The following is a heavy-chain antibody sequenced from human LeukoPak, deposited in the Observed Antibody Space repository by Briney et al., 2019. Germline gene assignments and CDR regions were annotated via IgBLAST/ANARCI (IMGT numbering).Heavy chain of an antibody. J-gene: IGHJ4*02. CDR3: ARDRDCSGGSCYSGLYFDY. Sequence: PGRSLRLSCAASGFTFSGYAMHWVRQAPGKGLEWVAVISYDGSNKYYADSVKGRFTISRDNSKNTLYLQMNSLRAEDTAVYYCARDRDCSGGSCYSGLYFDYWGQGTLVTVSS. CDR1: GFTFSGYA. D-gene: IGHD2-15*01. CDR2: ISYDGSNK. V-gene: IGHV3-30*04.